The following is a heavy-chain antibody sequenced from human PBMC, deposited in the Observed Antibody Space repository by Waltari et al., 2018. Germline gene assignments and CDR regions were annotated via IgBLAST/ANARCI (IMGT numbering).Heavy chain of an antibody. CDR1: GFSFGKYA. V-gene: IGHV3-23*01. CDR2: ISERGDIT. CDR3: AMLTGAYPFDY. J-gene: IGHJ4*02. Sequence: EVRMLESGGGLVQPGGSLRLSCVASGFSFGKYAMRWVRQAPGKGLEWVSSISERGDITHYEDSVKGRFTISRDNSKNRLYMQMNSLRVEDTATYYCAMLTGAYPFDYWGQGTLVTVSS. D-gene: IGHD7-27*01.